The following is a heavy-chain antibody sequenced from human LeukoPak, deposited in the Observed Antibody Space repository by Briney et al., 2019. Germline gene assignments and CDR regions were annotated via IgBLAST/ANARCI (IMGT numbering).Heavy chain of an antibody. J-gene: IGHJ4*02. CDR1: GGSISSYY. CDR3: ARDSVAGHLGY. Sequence: SETLSLTCTVSGGSISSYYWSWIRQPPGKGLEWIGYIYYSGSINYNPSLKSRVTISVDTSKNQFSLKLSSVTAADTAVYYCARDSVAGHLGYWGQGTLVTVSS. CDR2: IYYSGSI. V-gene: IGHV4-59*01. D-gene: IGHD6-19*01.